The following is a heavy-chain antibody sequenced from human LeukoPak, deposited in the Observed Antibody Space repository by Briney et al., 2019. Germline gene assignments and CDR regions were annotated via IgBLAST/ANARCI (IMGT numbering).Heavy chain of an antibody. V-gene: IGHV4-34*01. CDR1: GGSFGGYY. CDR2: INHSGST. J-gene: IGHJ2*01. D-gene: IGHD3-9*01. CDR3: ARGFYDILTGYSSYWYFDL. Sequence: PSETLSLTCAVYGGSFGGYYWSWIRQPPGKGLEWIGEINHSGSTNYNPSLKSRVTISVDASKNQFSLKLSSVTAADTAVYYCARGFYDILTGYSSYWYFDLWGRGTLVTVSS.